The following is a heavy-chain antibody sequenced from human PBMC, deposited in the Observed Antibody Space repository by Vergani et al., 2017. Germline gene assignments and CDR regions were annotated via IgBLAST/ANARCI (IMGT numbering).Heavy chain of an antibody. J-gene: IGHJ4*02. CDR2: ISWNSGSI. CDR1: GFTFDDYA. Sequence: EVQLVESGGGLVQPGRSLRLSCAASGFTFDDYAMHWVRQAPGKGLEWVSGISWNSGSIGYADSVKGRFTISRDNAKNSLYLQMNSLRAEDTALYYCARRDSSGDFYYFDYWGQGTLVTVSS. V-gene: IGHV3-9*01. D-gene: IGHD3-22*01. CDR3: ARRDSSGDFYYFDY.